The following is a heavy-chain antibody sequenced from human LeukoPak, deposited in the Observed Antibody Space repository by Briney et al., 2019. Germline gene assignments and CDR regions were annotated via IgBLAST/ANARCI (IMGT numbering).Heavy chain of an antibody. CDR1: GGSISSGDYY. CDR3: ARDLFYGTRFDY. Sequence: SQTLSRTCTVSGGSISSGDYYWSWIRQPPGKVLEWVGYIYYSGSTYYNPSLNSRVTISVDTSKNQFSLKLSSVTAADTAVYYCARDLFYGTRFDYWGQGTLVTVSS. CDR2: IYYSGST. V-gene: IGHV4-30-4*08. D-gene: IGHD4-17*01. J-gene: IGHJ4*02.